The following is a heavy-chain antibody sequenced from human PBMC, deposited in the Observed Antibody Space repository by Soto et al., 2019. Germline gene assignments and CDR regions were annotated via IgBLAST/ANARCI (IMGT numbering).Heavy chain of an antibody. J-gene: IGHJ4*02. CDR2: IYWDDDK. V-gene: IGHV2-5*02. D-gene: IGHD3-3*01. CDR1: GFSLTTSGVG. CDR3: AHRVLRTVFGLVTTTAIYFDF. Sequence: QITLNESGPTVVRPTETLTLTCRFSGFSLTTSGVGVGWIRQSPGKAPEWLALIYWDDDKRYSASLKSRLTITQDTSKNLVVMTVSDLDPTDTATYYCAHRVLRTVFGLVTTTAIYFDFWGQGTPVAVSS.